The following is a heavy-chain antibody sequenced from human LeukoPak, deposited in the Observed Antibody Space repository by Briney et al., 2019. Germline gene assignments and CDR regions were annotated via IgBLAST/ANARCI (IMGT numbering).Heavy chain of an antibody. V-gene: IGHV4-61*02. CDR1: GDSISSGDYY. CDR2: ISSSGST. D-gene: IGHD3-22*01. J-gene: IGHJ3*02. CDR3: ARGPYSYDSSGAFDI. Sequence: SETLSLTCTVSGDSISSGDYYWSWIRQPAGKGLEWIGRISSSGSTNYNPSLKSRVTISVDTSKNQFTLKLSYVTAADTAVYFCARGPYSYDSSGAFDIWGQGTMVTVSS.